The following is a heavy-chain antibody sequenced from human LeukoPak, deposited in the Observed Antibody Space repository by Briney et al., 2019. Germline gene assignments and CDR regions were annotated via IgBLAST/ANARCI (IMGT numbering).Heavy chain of an antibody. CDR3: ASLQLRYFNQEVDY. V-gene: IGHV3-30*02. J-gene: IGHJ4*02. D-gene: IGHD3-9*01. Sequence: PGGSPRLSCAASGFTFSSYGMHWVRQAPGKGLEWVAFIRYDGSNKYYADSVKGRFTISRDNSKNTLYLQMNSLRAEDTAVYYCASLQLRYFNQEVDYWGQGTLVTVSS. CDR2: IRYDGSNK. CDR1: GFTFSSYG.